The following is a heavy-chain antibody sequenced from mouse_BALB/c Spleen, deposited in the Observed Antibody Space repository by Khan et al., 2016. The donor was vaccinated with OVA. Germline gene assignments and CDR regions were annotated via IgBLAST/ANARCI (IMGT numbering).Heavy chain of an antibody. V-gene: IGHV3-8*02. CDR2: ISYSGST. CDR3: ARWVYDGHYGRFAY. J-gene: IGHJ3*01. D-gene: IGHD2-3*01. CDR1: SDSITSGY. Sequence: IQLVQSGPSLVKPSQTLSLTCSVTSDSITSGYWNWIRKFPGNKLEYMGYISYSGSTYYNPSLKSRISITRDTSKNQYYLQLNSVTTEDTATYYCARWVYDGHYGRFAYWGQGTLVTVSA.